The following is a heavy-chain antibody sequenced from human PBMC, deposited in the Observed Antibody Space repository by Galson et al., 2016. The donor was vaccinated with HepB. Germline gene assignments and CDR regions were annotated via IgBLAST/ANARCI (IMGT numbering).Heavy chain of an antibody. CDR1: GFIVSNFY. Sequence: SLRLSCAASGFIVSNFYVAWVRQAPGKGLEWVSAISGAGYNTYYADSVKGRFTISRDNSKNTLYLQMNSLRAEDTAVYYCAKEGGDYGDYAFDYWGQGTLITVSS. CDR3: AKEGGDYGDYAFDY. J-gene: IGHJ4*02. D-gene: IGHD4-17*01. CDR2: ISGAGYNT. V-gene: IGHV3-23*01.